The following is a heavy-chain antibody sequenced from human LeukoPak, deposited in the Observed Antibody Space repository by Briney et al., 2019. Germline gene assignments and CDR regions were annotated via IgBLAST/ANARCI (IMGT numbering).Heavy chain of an antibody. J-gene: IGHJ6*02. D-gene: IGHD3-9*01. CDR3: ARPQALRYFDWLLDGMDV. CDR2: ISAYNGNT. V-gene: IGHV1-18*01. Sequence: ASVKVSCKASGYTFTSYGISWVRQAPGQGLEWMGWISAYNGNTNYAQKLQGRVTMTTDTSTSTAYMELRGLRSDDTAVYYCARPQALRYFDWLLDGMDVWGQGTTVTVSS. CDR1: GYTFTSYG.